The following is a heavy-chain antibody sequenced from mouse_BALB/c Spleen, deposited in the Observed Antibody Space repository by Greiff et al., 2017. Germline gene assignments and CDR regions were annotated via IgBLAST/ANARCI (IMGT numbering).Heavy chain of an antibody. CDR3: ARHNDYPFFDY. Sequence: EVHLVESGGGLVQPGGSLKLSCAASGFTFSSYTMSWVRQTPEKRLEWVAYISNGGGSTYYPDTVKGRFTISRDNAKNTLYLQMSSLKSEDTAMYYCARHNDYPFFDYWGQGTTLTVSS. D-gene: IGHD2-4*01. J-gene: IGHJ2*01. CDR1: GFTFSSYT. CDR2: ISNGGGST. V-gene: IGHV5-12-2*01.